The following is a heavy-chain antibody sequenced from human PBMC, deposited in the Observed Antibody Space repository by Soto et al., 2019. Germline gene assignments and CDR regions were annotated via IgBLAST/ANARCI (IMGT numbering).Heavy chain of an antibody. Sequence: PSETLSLTCAVYGGSFSGYYWTWIRQPPGKGLECIGEIDHYGSTNYNPSLKSRVTMSVDTSKNQFSLKLTSVTAADTAVYYCGKVLVGATGHTDSDSWGPGTLVTVSS. CDR1: GGSFSGYY. CDR3: GKVLVGATGHTDSDS. V-gene: IGHV4-34*01. J-gene: IGHJ4*02. D-gene: IGHD2-15*01. CDR2: IDHYGST.